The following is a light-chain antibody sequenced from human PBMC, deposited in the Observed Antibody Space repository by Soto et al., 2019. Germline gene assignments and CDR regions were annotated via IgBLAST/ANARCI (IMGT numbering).Light chain of an antibody. Sequence: DIQMTQSPSTLSASVGDRVTITCRASQSISSWLAWYQQKPGKAPKLMIYKASILESGVPSRFSGSGSGTEFTLTISSLQPDDIATYYCQQYKSYSTFGQGTKLEIK. V-gene: IGKV1-5*03. J-gene: IGKJ2*01. CDR3: QQYKSYST. CDR2: KAS. CDR1: QSISSW.